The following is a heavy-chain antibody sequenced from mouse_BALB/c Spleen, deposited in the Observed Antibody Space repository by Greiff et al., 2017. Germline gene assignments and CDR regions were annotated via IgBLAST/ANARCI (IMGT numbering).Heavy chain of an antibody. CDR3: AREGTTVPYFDY. D-gene: IGHD1-1*01. CDR1: GYTFTSYW. V-gene: IGHV1-69*02. CDR2: IDPSDSET. Sequence: VQLQQPGAELVKPGAPVKLSCKASGYTFTSYWMNWVKQRPGRGLEWIGRIDPSDSETHYNQKFKDKATLTVDKSSSTAYIQLSSLTSEDSAVYYCAREGTTVPYFDYWGQGTTLTVSS. J-gene: IGHJ2*01.